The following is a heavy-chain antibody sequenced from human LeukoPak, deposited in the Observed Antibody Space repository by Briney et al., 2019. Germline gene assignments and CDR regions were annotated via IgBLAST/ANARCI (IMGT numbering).Heavy chain of an antibody. J-gene: IGHJ4*02. Sequence: ASVKVSCKASGYTFTSYDINWVRQATGQGLEWMGWMNPNSGNTGYAQKFQGRVTMTRNTSISTAYMELSSLRSEDTAVYYCAREGSSGWYVDYWGQGTLVTVSS. V-gene: IGHV1-8*01. CDR3: AREGSSGWYVDY. CDR2: MNPNSGNT. CDR1: GYTFTSYD. D-gene: IGHD6-19*01.